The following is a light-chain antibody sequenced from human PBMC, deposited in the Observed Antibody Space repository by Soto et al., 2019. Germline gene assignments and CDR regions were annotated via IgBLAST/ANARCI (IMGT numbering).Light chain of an antibody. J-gene: IGKJ1*01. V-gene: IGKV1-39*01. CDR3: QQSYSTPRT. CDR2: AAS. CDR1: QTMNGW. Sequence: DIQMTQSPSTLSASVGDRVTITFRASQTMNGWLAWYQQQPGKAPKLLIYAASSLQSGVPSRFSGSGSGTDFTLTISSLQPEDFATYYCQQSYSTPRTFGQGTKVDI.